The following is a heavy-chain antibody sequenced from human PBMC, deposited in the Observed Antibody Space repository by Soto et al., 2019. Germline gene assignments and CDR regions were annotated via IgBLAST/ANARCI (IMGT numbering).Heavy chain of an antibody. CDR1: GYTFTSYG. D-gene: IGHD3-22*01. CDR2: ISAYNGNT. J-gene: IGHJ3*02. CDR3: ARELYYYDSSGHTGDAFDI. V-gene: IGHV1-18*04. Sequence: GASVKVSCKASGYTFTSYGISWVRLAPGQGLEWMGWISAYNGNTNYAQKLQGRVTMTTDTSTSTAYMELRSLRSDDTAVYYCARELYYYDSSGHTGDAFDIWGQGTMVTVSS.